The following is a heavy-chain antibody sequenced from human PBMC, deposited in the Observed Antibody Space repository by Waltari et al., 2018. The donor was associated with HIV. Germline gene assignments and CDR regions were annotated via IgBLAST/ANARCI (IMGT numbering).Heavy chain of an antibody. D-gene: IGHD2-15*01. Sequence: QVQLVQSGAEVKMPGASVKVSCKASGYTFTDYYMHWVRQAPGQGLEWMGWIKPNSGGTNCAQKFQGRVTMTRDTSISTVYMELSRLTSDDTAVFYCARGRYCSGGRCYSDLWGQGTLVTVSS. J-gene: IGHJ5*02. CDR1: GYTFTDYY. CDR3: ARGRYCSGGRCYSDL. V-gene: IGHV1-2*02. CDR2: IKPNSGGT.